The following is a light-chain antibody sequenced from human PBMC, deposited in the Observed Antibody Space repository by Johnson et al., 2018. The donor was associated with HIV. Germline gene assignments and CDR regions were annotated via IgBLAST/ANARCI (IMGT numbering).Light chain of an antibody. CDR3: GTWDSSLNAYV. CDR2: ENN. CDR1: SSNIGNNY. J-gene: IGLJ1*01. V-gene: IGLV1-51*02. Sequence: QSLLTQPPSVSAAPGQKVTISCSGSSSNIGNNYVSWYQQLPGTAPKLLIYENNKRPSGIPDRFSGSKSGTSATLGITGLQTGDEADYYCGTWDSSLNAYVFGAATKVAVL.